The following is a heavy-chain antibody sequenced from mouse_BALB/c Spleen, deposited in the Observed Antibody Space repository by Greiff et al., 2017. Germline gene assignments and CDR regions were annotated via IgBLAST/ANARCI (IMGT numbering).Heavy chain of an antibody. J-gene: IGHJ3*01. CDR3: ARGDAGFAY. D-gene: IGHD3-3*01. CDR1: GFTFSDYY. Sequence: EVQGVESGGGLVKPGGSLKLSCAASGFTFSDYYMYWVRQTPEKRLEWVATISDGGSYTYYPDSVKGRFTISRDNAKNNLYLQMSSLKSEDTAMYYCARGDAGFAYWGQGTLVTVSA. V-gene: IGHV5-4*02. CDR2: ISDGGSYT.